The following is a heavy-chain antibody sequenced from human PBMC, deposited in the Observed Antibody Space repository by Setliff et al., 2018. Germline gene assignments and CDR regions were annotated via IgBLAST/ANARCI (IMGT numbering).Heavy chain of an antibody. V-gene: IGHV1-8*02. J-gene: IGHJ4*02. CDR2: MNPNSGNT. D-gene: IGHD2-2*01. CDR1: GYTFTTYD. CDR3: ARIPARAAAAYCSSTNCLGGFDQ. Sequence: ASVKVSCKASGYTFTTYDINWVRRATGQGLEWMGWMNPNSGNTGYAQKFQGRFTMTRNTSISTAYMELSSLRSDDTAVYYCARIPARAAAAYCSSTNCLGGFDQWGQGTQVTVSS.